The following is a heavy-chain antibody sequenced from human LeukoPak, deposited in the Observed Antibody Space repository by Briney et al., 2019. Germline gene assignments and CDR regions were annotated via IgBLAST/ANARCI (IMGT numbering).Heavy chain of an antibody. CDR1: GGSFSGYY. V-gene: IGHV4-34*01. Sequence: SETLSLTCAVYGGSFSGYYWSWIRQPPGKGLEWIGEINHSGSTNYNPSLKSRVTISVDTSKNQFSLKLSSVTAADTAVYYCATITIFGVAHAYWGQGPLVTVSS. D-gene: IGHD3-3*01. J-gene: IGHJ4*02. CDR2: INHSGST. CDR3: ATITIFGVAHAY.